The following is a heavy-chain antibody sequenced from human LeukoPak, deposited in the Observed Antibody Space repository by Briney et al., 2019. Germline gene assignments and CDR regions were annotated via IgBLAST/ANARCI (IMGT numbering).Heavy chain of an antibody. CDR1: GGSFSGYY. Sequence: SETLSLTCAVYGGSFSGYYWSWIRQPPGKGLEWIGEINNSGSTNYNPSLKSRVTIFVDTSKNQFSLKLSSVTAADTAVYYCARQGRDSSGETYFDYWGQGTLVTVSS. CDR2: INNSGST. D-gene: IGHD6-19*01. J-gene: IGHJ4*02. V-gene: IGHV4-34*01. CDR3: ARQGRDSSGETYFDY.